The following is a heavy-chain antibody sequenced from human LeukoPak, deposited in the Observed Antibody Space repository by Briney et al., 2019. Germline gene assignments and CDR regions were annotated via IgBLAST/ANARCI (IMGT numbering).Heavy chain of an antibody. J-gene: IGHJ3*02. CDR2: ISAYNGNT. D-gene: IGHD2-21*02. CDR3: ARGGGGQPLLDFHIAFDI. V-gene: IGHV1-18*01. CDR1: GYTFTSYG. Sequence: ASVKVSCKASGYTFTSYGISWVRQAPGQGLEWMGWISAYNGNTNYAQKLQGRVTMTTDTSTSTAYMELRSLRSDDTAVYYCARGGGGQPLLDFHIAFDIWGQGTMVTVSS.